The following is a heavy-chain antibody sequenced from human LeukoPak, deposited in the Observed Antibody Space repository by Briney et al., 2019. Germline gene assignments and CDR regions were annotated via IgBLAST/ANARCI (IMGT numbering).Heavy chain of an antibody. V-gene: IGHV3-11*01. D-gene: IGHD6-13*01. CDR1: GFTFSDHY. CDR3: ARDGSSWNFDY. Sequence: KPGGPLRLSCAASGFTFSDHYMSWIRQAPGKGLEWVSYISSSSSTIFYADSVKGRFTISRDNAKKSLYLQMNSLRAEDTAVYYCARDGSSWNFDYWGQGILVTVTS. J-gene: IGHJ4*02. CDR2: ISSSSSTI.